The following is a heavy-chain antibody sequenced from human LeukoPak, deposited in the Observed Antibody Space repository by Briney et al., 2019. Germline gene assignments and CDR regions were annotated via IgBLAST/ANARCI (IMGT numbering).Heavy chain of an antibody. J-gene: IGHJ4*02. D-gene: IGHD3-10*01. CDR1: GFTFGSYW. CDR3: AREVSYYYGSGSYYKSNYFDY. V-gene: IGHV3-7*03. Sequence: PGGSLRLSCAASGFTFGSYWMSWVRQAPGKGLEWVANIKQDGSEKYYVDSVKGRFTISRDNAKNSLYLQMNSLRAEDTAVYYCAREVSYYYGSGSYYKSNYFDYWGQGTLVTVSS. CDR2: IKQDGSEK.